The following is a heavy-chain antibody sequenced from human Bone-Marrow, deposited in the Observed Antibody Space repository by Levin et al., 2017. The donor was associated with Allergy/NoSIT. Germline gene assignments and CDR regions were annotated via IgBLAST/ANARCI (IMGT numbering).Heavy chain of an antibody. V-gene: IGHV3-43*01. D-gene: IGHD2-15*01. Sequence: PGGSLRLSCAASGFIFDDYTMHWVRQAPGKGLEWVSLISWDGGTTYYADSVKGRFTISRDNSKNSVYLQMNSLKTADSALYYCAKDISVRGVAIFDYWGQGSLVTVSS. J-gene: IGHJ4*02. CDR1: GFIFDDYT. CDR2: ISWDGGTT. CDR3: AKDISVRGVAIFDY.